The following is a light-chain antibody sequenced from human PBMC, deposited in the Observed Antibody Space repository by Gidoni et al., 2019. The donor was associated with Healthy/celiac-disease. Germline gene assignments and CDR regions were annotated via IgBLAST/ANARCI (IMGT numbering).Light chain of an antibody. CDR2: RNN. V-gene: IGLV1-47*01. CDR3: AAWDDSLGNYV. CDR1: SSNIGSNY. J-gene: IGLJ1*01. Sequence: QSVLTQPPSASGTPGQRVTISCSGSSSNIGSNYVYWYQQLPGTAPKLLIYRNNQRPSGVPDRFSGSKSGTSASLAISGLRSEDEADYYCAAWDDSLGNYVFGTGTKVTVL.